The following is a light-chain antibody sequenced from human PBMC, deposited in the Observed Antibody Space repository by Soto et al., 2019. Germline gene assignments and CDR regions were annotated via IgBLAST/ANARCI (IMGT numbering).Light chain of an antibody. J-gene: IGLJ1*01. V-gene: IGLV2-14*01. CDR3: FSFTNTSNHV. CDR1: SSDIGAYDY. CDR2: EVN. Sequence: SALTQPASLSGSPGQSITISCTGTSSDIGAYDYVSWFQQHPGKAPKLMISEVNNRPSGVSNRFSGSKSGNTAYLTISGLQVEDEAPYFCFSFTNTSNHVLGNGTKVTV.